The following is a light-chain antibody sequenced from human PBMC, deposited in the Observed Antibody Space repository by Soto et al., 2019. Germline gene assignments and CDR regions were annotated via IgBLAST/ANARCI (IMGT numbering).Light chain of an antibody. V-gene: IGLV2-14*03. CDR1: SSDVGGYNY. Sequence: QSALTQPASVYGSLGQSITISCTGTSSDVGGYNYVSWFQQHPGKAPNLIIYEVTNRPSGVSNRFSGSKSGNTASLTISGLHAEDETDYYCSSFTRSTTWVFGGGTKLTVL. CDR2: EVT. CDR3: SSFTRSTTWV. J-gene: IGLJ3*02.